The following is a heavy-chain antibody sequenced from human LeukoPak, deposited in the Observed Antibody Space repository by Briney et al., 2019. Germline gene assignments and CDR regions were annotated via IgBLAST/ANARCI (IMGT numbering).Heavy chain of an antibody. V-gene: IGHV3-7*01. CDR3: ARDGTGTWGYYYYYMDV. CDR2: IKQDGSEK. J-gene: IGHJ6*03. D-gene: IGHD1-1*01. Sequence: GGSLRLSCAASVFTFSSHWMRSVRQAPGKGLEWVANIKQDGSEKYYVDSVKGRFTISRDNAKNSLYLQMNSLRAEDTAVYYCARDGTGTWGYYYYYMDVWGKGTTVTVSS. CDR1: VFTFSSHW.